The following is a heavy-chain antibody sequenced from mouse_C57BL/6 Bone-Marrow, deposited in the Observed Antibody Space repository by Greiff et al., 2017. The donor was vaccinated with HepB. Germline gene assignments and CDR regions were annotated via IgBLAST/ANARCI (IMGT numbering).Heavy chain of an antibody. CDR3: ALAFNFDY. V-gene: IGHV3-6*01. Sequence: VQLQESGPGLVKPSQSLSLTCSVTGYSITSGYYWNWIRQFPGNKLEWMGYISYDGSNNYNPSLKNRISLTRDTSKNQFFLTLNSVTTEDTATYYCALAFNFDYWGQGTTLTVSS. CDR1: GYSITSGYY. J-gene: IGHJ2*01. CDR2: ISYDGSN.